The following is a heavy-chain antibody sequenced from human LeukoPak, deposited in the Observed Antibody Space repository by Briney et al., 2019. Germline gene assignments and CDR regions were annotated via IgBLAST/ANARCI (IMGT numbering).Heavy chain of an antibody. CDR3: GRGEGAFDI. V-gene: IGHV7-4-1*02. CDR1: GYTFSNYA. Sequence: ASVKVSCKASGYTFSNYAMNWVRQAPGQGLEWMGWINTNTGNPTYAQGFTGRFVFSLDTSVSTAYLQISSLRAEDTAVYYCGRGEGAFDIWGQGTMVTVSS. CDR2: INTNTGNP. J-gene: IGHJ3*02.